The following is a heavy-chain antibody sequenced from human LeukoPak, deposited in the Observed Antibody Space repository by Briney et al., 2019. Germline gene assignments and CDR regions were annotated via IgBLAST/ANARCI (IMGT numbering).Heavy chain of an antibody. CDR1: GGSISSSSYY. Sequence: PSETLSLTCTVSGGSISSSSYYWGWIRQPPGKGLEWIGNIYNSGNTYFNPSLKSRVTISGDTSKNQFSLKLSSVTAADTAVYYCARNPIAAAVAWFDPWGQGTLVTVSS. CDR3: ARNPIAAAVAWFDP. CDR2: IYNSGNT. V-gene: IGHV4-39*07. D-gene: IGHD6-13*01. J-gene: IGHJ5*02.